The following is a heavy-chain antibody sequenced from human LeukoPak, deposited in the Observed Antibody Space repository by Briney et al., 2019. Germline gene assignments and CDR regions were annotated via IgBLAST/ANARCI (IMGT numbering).Heavy chain of an antibody. CDR3: ARDGYSSGWYY. V-gene: IGHV1-69*13. CDR1: GGTFSSYA. J-gene: IGHJ4*02. D-gene: IGHD6-19*01. Sequence: ASVKVPCKASGGTFSSYAISWVRQAPGQGLEWMGGIIPIFGTASYAQKFQGRVTVTADESTSTAYMELSSLRSEDTAVYYCARDGYSSGWYYWGQGTLVTVSS. CDR2: IIPIFGTA.